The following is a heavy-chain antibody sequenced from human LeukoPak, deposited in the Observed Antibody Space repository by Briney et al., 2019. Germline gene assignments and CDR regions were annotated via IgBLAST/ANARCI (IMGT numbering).Heavy chain of an antibody. V-gene: IGHV4-59*01. J-gene: IGHJ4*02. CDR2: IYYSGST. CDR1: GGSMISYY. D-gene: IGHD3-10*01. Sequence: SETLSLTCAVSGGSMISYYWSWIRLPPGKGLEWIGNIYYSGSTSYNPSLKSRVTISVDASKNRFSLKVSPVTAADTAVYHCARLNPFYHGSGSYEFDYWGQGTLVTVSS. CDR3: ARLNPFYHGSGSYEFDY.